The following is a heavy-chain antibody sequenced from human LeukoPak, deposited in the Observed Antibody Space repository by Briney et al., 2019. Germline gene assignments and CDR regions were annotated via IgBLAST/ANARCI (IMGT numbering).Heavy chain of an antibody. V-gene: IGHV3-23*01. J-gene: IGHJ4*02. CDR2: ITTSAGNT. CDR3: AKDGGLWVSAHWGDS. D-gene: IGHD7-27*01. Sequence: GGSLRLSCAASGFTFSSYTMSWVRQAPGKGLEWVSTITTSAGNTYYADSVKGRFTVSRDNAKNTLFLQMNSLRAEDTAVYYCAKDGGLWVSAHWGDSWGRGTLVTVSS. CDR1: GFTFSSYT.